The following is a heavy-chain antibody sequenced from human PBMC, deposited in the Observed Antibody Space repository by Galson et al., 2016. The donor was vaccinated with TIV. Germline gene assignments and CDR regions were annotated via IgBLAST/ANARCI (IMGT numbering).Heavy chain of an antibody. Sequence: SVKVSCKASGYTFNNFGVSWVRQAPGQGLEWMGWISAYNGETNYAQKFQDRVTLTTDTSTNTAYMELRSLTSYDTAVYFCARSGNPCGLIGLPSSYWYFDLWGRGTLVTVSS. D-gene: IGHD1-1*01. V-gene: IGHV1-18*01. CDR3: ARSGNPCGLIGLPSSYWYFDL. J-gene: IGHJ2*01. CDR1: GYTFNNFG. CDR2: ISAYNGET.